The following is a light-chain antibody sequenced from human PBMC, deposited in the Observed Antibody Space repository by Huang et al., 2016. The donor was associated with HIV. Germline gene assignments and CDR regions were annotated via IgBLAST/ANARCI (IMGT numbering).Light chain of an antibody. Sequence: DIVMTQSPDSLAVSLGERGTINCKSSQSVLYSSNNKNYLSWYQQKPGQSPKLLISWASTRESGVPDRFSGSGSGTDFTLTISSLQAEDVAVYYCHQYYNTRYTFGQGTKLEIK. CDR3: HQYYNTRYT. V-gene: IGKV4-1*01. J-gene: IGKJ2*01. CDR2: WAS. CDR1: QSVLYSSNNKNY.